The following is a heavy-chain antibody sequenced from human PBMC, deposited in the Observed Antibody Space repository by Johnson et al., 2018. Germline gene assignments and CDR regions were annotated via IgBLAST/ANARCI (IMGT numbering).Heavy chain of an antibody. V-gene: IGHV3-30*18. J-gene: IGHJ6*03. CDR2: ISYDGSNK. CDR1: GFTFSSYG. CDR3: AKAGYRSWDYMDV. D-gene: IGHD5-18*01. Sequence: QVQLVQSGGGVVQPGRSLRLSCAASGFTFSSYGMHWVRQAPGKGLEWVAVISYDGSNKYYADSVKGRFPISRDNSKNTLYLQMNSLRAEDTAVYYCAKAGYRSWDYMDVWGKGTTVTVSS.